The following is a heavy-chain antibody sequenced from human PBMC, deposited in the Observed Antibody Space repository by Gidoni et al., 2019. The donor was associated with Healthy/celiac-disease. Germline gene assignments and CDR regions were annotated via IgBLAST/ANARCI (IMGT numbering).Heavy chain of an antibody. CDR3: ARDLNNWDYWYFDL. Sequence: QVQLQESGPGLVKPSQTLSLTCPVSGGSISSGSYYWSWIRQHAGKGLEWIGRIYTSGSTNYNPSLKSRVTISVDTSKNQFSRKLSSVTAADTAVYYCARDLNNWDYWYFDLWGRGTLVTVSS. D-gene: IGHD1-20*01. CDR1: GGSISSGSYY. CDR2: IYTSGST. J-gene: IGHJ2*01. V-gene: IGHV4-61*02.